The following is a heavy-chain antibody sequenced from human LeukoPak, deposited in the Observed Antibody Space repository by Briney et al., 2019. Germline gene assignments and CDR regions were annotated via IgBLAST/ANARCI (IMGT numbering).Heavy chain of an antibody. CDR2: ISNDGTKI. CDR1: GFTFSTYG. CDR3: TTGLRGVIPFDY. D-gene: IGHD3-10*01. V-gene: IGHV3-30*03. Sequence: GGSLRLSCAASGFTFSTYGMHWVRQAPGKGLEWVAVISNDGTKIYYGDSVKGRFTISRDNSKNTLYLQMNSLKTEDTAVYYCTTGLRGVIPFDYWGQGTLVTVSS. J-gene: IGHJ4*02.